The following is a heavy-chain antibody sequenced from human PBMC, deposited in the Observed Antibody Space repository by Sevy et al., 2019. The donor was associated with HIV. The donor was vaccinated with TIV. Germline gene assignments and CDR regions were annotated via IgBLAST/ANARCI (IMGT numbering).Heavy chain of an antibody. J-gene: IGHJ6*02. CDR3: AKDYSTGWYGYYYGMDV. V-gene: IGHV3-30*02. CDR1: GFIFSSFG. CDR2: IHYKGSDK. Sequence: GGSLRLSCAASGFIFSSFGMHWVRQAPGKGLEWGAFIHYKGSDKYYADAVKGRYTISRDNSKNTVYLQMSSLRAEDTAVYYCAKDYSTGWYGYYYGMDVRGQGTTVTVSS. D-gene: IGHD6-19*01.